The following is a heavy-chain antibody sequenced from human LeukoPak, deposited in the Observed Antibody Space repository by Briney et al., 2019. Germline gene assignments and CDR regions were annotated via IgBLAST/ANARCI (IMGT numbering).Heavy chain of an antibody. Sequence: PGGSLRLSCAASGFTFSSYAMSWVRQAPGKGLEWVANIKQDGSEKYYVDSVKGRFTISRDNAKNSLYLQMNSLRAEDTAVYYCARESTVTENFDYWGQGTLVTVSS. D-gene: IGHD4-17*01. CDR3: ARESTVTENFDY. CDR1: GFTFSSYA. J-gene: IGHJ4*02. CDR2: IKQDGSEK. V-gene: IGHV3-7*01.